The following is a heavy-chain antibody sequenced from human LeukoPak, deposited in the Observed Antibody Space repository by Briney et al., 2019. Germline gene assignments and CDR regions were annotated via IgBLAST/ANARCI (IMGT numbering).Heavy chain of an antibody. V-gene: IGHV3-30-3*01. CDR1: GFTFSTYT. J-gene: IGHJ4*02. Sequence: GRSLRLSCAASGFTFSTYTIHWVRQAPGKGLEWVARISFDGTDKTYVDSVQGRFSLSRDNSKNTVYLQMNSLTPDDTAIYYCARDHMSGGPRFWDYWGQGTLVTVSS. CDR2: ISFDGTDK. D-gene: IGHD3-3*01. CDR3: ARDHMSGGPRFWDY.